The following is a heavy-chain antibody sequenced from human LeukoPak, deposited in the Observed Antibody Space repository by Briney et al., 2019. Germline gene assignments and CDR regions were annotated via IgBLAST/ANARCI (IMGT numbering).Heavy chain of an antibody. J-gene: IGHJ6*02. CDR1: GGTFSSYA. CDR3: ARDRITMVRGAQADGMDV. V-gene: IGHV1-69*04. Sequence: SVKVSCKASGGTFSSYAISWVRQAPGQGLEWMGRIIPILGIANYAQKFQGRVTIIADKSTSTAYMELSSLRSEDTAVYYCARDRITMVRGAQADGMDVWGQGTTVTVSS. CDR2: IIPILGIA. D-gene: IGHD3-10*01.